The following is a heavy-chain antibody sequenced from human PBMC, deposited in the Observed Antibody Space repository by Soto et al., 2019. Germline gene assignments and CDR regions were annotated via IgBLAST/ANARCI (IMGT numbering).Heavy chain of an antibody. CDR1: GFTFSSYG. D-gene: IGHD2-2*02. V-gene: IGHV3-30*18. CDR3: AKDPGEYCSSTSCYIGAAPPQNYYYYYGMDV. J-gene: IGHJ6*02. Sequence: HPGGSLRLSCAASGFTFSSYGMHWVRQAPGKGLEWVAVISYDGSNKYYADSVKGRFTISRDNSKNTLYLQMNSLRAEDTAVYYCAKDPGEYCSSTSCYIGAAPPQNYYYYYGMDVWGQGTTVTVSS. CDR2: ISYDGSNK.